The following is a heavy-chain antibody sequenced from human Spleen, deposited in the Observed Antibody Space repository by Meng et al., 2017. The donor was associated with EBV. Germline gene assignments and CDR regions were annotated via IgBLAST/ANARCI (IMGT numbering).Heavy chain of an antibody. CDR2: IYYSGST. CDR3: ARMAAYGDYGGYQIDH. V-gene: IGHV4-61*08. Sequence: CTGRLYPSALLSRTVVAAASSFSGGDYWIWFRQPPGKGLEWIGYIYYSGSTNSIPSLTSRVFISLDTSKNQFSLRLSSVTAADAALYYCARMAAYGDYGGYQIDHWGQGTLVTVSS. D-gene: IGHD4-17*01. J-gene: IGHJ4*02. CDR1: ASSFSGGDY.